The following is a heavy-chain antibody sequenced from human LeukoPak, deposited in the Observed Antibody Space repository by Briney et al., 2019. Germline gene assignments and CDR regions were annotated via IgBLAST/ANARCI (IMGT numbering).Heavy chain of an antibody. J-gene: IGHJ5*02. D-gene: IGHD2-2*01. CDR1: GYTFTNYY. CDR2: IDPSGGGT. CDR3: ARDGVYCSSTSCFNWFDP. V-gene: IGHV1-46*01. Sequence: ASVKVSCKASGYTFTNYYMHWVRQAPGQGLEWMGIIDPSGGGTNYAQKFQGRVTMTRDTSTSTVYMELSSLRSEDTAVYYCARDGVYCSSTSCFNWFDPWGQGTLVTVSS.